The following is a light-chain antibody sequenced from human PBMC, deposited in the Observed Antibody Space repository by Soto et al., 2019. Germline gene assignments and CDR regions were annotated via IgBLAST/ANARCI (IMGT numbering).Light chain of an antibody. Sequence: DIQMTQSPSSLSASVGDRVTITCRASQGIRNDLAWYQQNPGKAPKRLIYDATSLQSGVPSRFRGSGSGTEFTLTISSLQPEDFATYYCLQHNNYPPITFGQGTRLEIK. CDR2: DAT. CDR1: QGIRND. CDR3: LQHNNYPPIT. V-gene: IGKV1-17*01. J-gene: IGKJ5*01.